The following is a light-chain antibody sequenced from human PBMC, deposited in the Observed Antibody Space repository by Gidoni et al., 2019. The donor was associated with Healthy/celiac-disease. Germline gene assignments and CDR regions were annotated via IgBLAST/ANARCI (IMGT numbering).Light chain of an antibody. CDR2: GKN. CDR1: SLRRNY. J-gene: IGLJ2*01. V-gene: IGLV3-19*01. CDR3: NSRDSSGNHVV. Sequence: SSELTQDPAVSVALGQTVRITYQGDSLRRNYASWYQQKPVQAPVLVIYGKNNRPPGIPDRFSGSSSGNTASLTITGAQAEDEADYYCNSRDSSGNHVVFGGGTKLTVL.